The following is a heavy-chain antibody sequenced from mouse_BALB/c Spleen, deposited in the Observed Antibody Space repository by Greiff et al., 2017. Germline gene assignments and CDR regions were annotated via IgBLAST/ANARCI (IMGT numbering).Heavy chain of an antibody. J-gene: IGHJ3*01. V-gene: IGHV1-54*02. CDR3: ARGGTWFAY. CDR1: GYAFTNYL. Sequence: QVQLKQSGAELVRPGTSVKVSCKASGYAFTNYLIEWVKQRPGQGLEWIGVINPGSGGTNYNEKFKGKATFTADTSSNTAYMQLSSLTSEDSAVYYCARGGTWFAYWGQGTLVTVSA. CDR2: INPGSGGT.